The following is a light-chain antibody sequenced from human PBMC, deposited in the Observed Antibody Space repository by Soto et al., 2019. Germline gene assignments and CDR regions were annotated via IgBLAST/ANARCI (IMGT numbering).Light chain of an antibody. V-gene: IGLV2-14*01. J-gene: IGLJ2*01. Sequence: QYALTQPASVSGSPGQSITISCTGTSSDVGGYNYVSWYQQHPGKAPKLMIYDVSNRPSGVSNRFSGSKSANTASLTISGLEPADGADYYCSSYATSSLVVFGGGTKLTVL. CDR3: SSYATSSLVV. CDR2: DVS. CDR1: SSDVGGYNY.